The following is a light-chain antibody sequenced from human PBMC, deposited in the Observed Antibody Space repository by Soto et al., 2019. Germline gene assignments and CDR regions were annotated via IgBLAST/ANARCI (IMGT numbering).Light chain of an antibody. CDR3: QQVDSYPRT. CDR1: QSVSSN. CDR2: GAS. J-gene: IGKJ3*01. Sequence: EIVMTQSPATLSVSPGERATLSCRASQSVSSNLAWYQQKPGQAPRLLIYGASTRATGIPARFSGSGSGTEFTLTISSLQSEDFAVYYCQQVDSYPRTFGPGTTVEI. V-gene: IGKV3-15*01.